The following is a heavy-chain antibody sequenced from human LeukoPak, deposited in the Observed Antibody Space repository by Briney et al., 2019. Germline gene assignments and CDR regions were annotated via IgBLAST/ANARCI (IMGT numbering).Heavy chain of an antibody. CDR1: GFTFSTND. V-gene: IGHV3-23*01. CDR2: ITVIGGGT. CDR3: ARASSSGLDY. Sequence: GGSLRLSCAASGFTFSTNDMSWVRQAPGKGLEWVSAITVIGGGTYYADSVKGRFTSSRDNSKNTLYLQMNSLRAEDTAVYYCARASSSGLDYWGQGTLVTVSS. J-gene: IGHJ4*02. D-gene: IGHD6-19*01.